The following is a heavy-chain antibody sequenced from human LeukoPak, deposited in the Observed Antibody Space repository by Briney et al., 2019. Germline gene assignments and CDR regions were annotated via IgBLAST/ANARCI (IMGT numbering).Heavy chain of an antibody. D-gene: IGHD6-13*01. Sequence: SQTLSLTCTVSGGSISSGSYYWSWIRQPAGKGLEWIGRIYTSGSTNYNPSLKSRVTISVDTSKNQFSLKLSSVTAADTAVYYCARVAAGIGFFQHWGQGTLVTVSS. V-gene: IGHV4-61*02. CDR1: GGSISSGSYY. CDR2: IYTSGST. CDR3: ARVAAGIGFFQH. J-gene: IGHJ1*01.